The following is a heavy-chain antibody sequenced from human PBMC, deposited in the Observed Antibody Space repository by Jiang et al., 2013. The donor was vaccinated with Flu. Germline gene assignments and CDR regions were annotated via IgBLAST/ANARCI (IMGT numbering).Heavy chain of an antibody. J-gene: IGHJ4*02. CDR1: GYSFTTYW. D-gene: IGHD2-15*01. CDR3: ARCVMGGSCYLGFDY. CDR2: IYPSDSDT. V-gene: IGHV5-51*01. Sequence: GAEVKKPGESLRISCKGSGYSFTTYWIGWVRQMPGKGLEWMGIIYPSDSDTRYSPSFQGQVTISADRSISTAYLQWSSLKASDTAMYYCARCVMGGSCYLGFDYWGQGTLVTVSS.